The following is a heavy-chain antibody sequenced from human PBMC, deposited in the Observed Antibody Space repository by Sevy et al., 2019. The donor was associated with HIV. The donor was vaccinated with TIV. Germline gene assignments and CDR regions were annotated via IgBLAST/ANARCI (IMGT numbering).Heavy chain of an antibody. CDR3: ARETDNSARWLDP. Sequence: GGSLRLSCAASGFTFSDYAMHWVRLVPGKGLEWVSGISWNSGAIGYADSVKGRFTISRDNSKNTLFLQMNSLTVEDTAVYYCARETDNSARWLDPWGQGTLVTVSS. J-gene: IGHJ5*02. CDR1: GFTFSDYA. D-gene: IGHD4-4*01. V-gene: IGHV3-9*01. CDR2: ISWNSGAI.